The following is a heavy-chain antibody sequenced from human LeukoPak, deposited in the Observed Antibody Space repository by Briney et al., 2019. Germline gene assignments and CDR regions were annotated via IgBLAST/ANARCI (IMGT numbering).Heavy chain of an antibody. J-gene: IGHJ4*02. V-gene: IGHV4-38-2*02. CDR2: IYHSGST. D-gene: IGHD3-22*01. Sequence: PSETLSLTCTVSGGSISSYYWGWIRQPPGKGLEWIGSIYHSGSTYYNPSLKSRVTISVDTSKNQFSLKLSSVTAADTAVYYCARVGEYYYDSSGYYYLDYWGQGTLVTVSS. CDR3: ARVGEYYYDSSGYYYLDY. CDR1: GGSISSYY.